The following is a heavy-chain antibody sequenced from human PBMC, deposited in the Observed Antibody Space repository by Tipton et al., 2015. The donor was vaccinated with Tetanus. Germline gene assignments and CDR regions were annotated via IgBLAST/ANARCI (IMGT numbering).Heavy chain of an antibody. D-gene: IGHD3-9*01. Sequence: GLVKPSETLSLTCAVYGGSFSGSYWSWVRQPPGKGLEWIGEVHPRGSTNYNPSLKSRVTISVDTSKNQFSLELSSVTAADTAVYYCARHSSLKALNYWGQGTLVTASS. V-gene: IGHV4-34*01. CDR3: ARHSSLKALNY. CDR2: VHPRGST. CDR1: GGSFSGSY. J-gene: IGHJ4*02.